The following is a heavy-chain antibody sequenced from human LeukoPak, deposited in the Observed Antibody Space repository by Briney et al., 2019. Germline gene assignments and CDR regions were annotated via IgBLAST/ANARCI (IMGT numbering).Heavy chain of an antibody. CDR2: IYYSGSA. CDR1: GGSISSGGYY. Sequence: SETLSLTCTVSGGSISSGGYYWSWIGQHPGKGLEWSGYIYYSGSAYYNPSLRSRVTISVDTSKNQFSLKLSSVTAADTAVYYCARDRILREGNYFDYWGQGTLVTVSS. CDR3: ARDRILREGNYFDY. V-gene: IGHV4-31*03. J-gene: IGHJ4*02. D-gene: IGHD1-26*01.